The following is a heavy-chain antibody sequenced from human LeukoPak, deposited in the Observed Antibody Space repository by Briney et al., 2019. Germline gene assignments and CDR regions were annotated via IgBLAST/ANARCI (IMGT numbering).Heavy chain of an antibody. Sequence: GGSLRLSCAASGFTVSRNYMSWVRQAPGKGLGWVSRINSDGSSTSYADSVKGRFTISRDNAKNTLYLQMNSLRAEDTAVYYCASQRWLQSSFDYWGQGTLVTVSS. D-gene: IGHD5-24*01. CDR1: GFTVSRNY. CDR3: ASQRWLQSSFDY. CDR2: INSDGSST. J-gene: IGHJ4*02. V-gene: IGHV3-74*01.